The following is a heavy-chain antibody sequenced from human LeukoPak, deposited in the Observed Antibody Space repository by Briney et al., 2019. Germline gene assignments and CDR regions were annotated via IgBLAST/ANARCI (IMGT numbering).Heavy chain of an antibody. V-gene: IGHV3-21*01. CDR3: ASNAPNGLHYDFWSGPSFYYYYGMDV. CDR1: GFTFSSYS. J-gene: IGHJ6*02. CDR2: ISSSSSYI. Sequence: PGGSLRLSCAASGFTFSSYSMNWVRQAPGKGLEWVSSISSSSSYIYYADSVKGRFTISRDNAKNSLYLQMNSLRAEDTAVYYCASNAPNGLHYDFWSGPSFYYYYGMDVWGQGTTVTVS. D-gene: IGHD3-3*01.